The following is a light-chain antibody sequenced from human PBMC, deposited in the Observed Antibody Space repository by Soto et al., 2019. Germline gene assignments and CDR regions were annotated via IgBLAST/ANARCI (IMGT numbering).Light chain of an antibody. V-gene: IGKV3-11*01. Sequence: EIVLTQSPATLSVSPGERATLSCRASQSVSTYLAWYQQKPGQAPRLLIYGASSRATGIPARFSGSGSGTDFTLTISSLEPEDFAVYYCQRRSNWSTTFGQGTKVDI. CDR2: GAS. CDR3: QRRSNWSTT. J-gene: IGKJ1*01. CDR1: QSVSTY.